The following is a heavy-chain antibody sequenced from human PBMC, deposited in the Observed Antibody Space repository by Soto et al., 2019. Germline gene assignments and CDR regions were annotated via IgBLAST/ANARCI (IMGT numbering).Heavy chain of an antibody. J-gene: IGHJ4*02. V-gene: IGHV4-31*03. CDR3: ARYRISGSWSKFDY. CDR1: GLTISSASYY. CDR2: IYYNGST. D-gene: IGHD6-13*01. Sequence: QVLLKESGPGLMKPSQTLSLTCTVSGLTISSASYYWSWIRQHPGKGLEWGGKIYYNGSTYYSPSLKRRVTLWGDTSKSPFALRLAYVTAADTAVDCCARYRISGSWSKFDYWGQGTLGTVSS.